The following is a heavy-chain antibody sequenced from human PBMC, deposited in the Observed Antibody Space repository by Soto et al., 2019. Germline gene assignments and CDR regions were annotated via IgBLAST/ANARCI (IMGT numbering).Heavy chain of an antibody. CDR2: ISGSGGST. D-gene: IGHD6-6*01. Sequence: LRLSCAASGFTFSSYAMSWVRQAPGKGLEWVSAISGSGGSTYYADSVKGRFTISRDNSKNTLYLQMNSLRAEDTAVYYCANFPGKGKSSIAAPVDYWGQGTLVTVSS. CDR1: GFTFSSYA. J-gene: IGHJ4*02. V-gene: IGHV3-23*01. CDR3: ANFPGKGKSSIAAPVDY.